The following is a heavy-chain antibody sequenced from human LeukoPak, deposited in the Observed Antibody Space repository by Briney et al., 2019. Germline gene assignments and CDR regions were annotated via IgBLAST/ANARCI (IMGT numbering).Heavy chain of an antibody. CDR1: GFTFSSHD. D-gene: IGHD5-18*01. Sequence: GGSLRLSCAVSGFTFSSHDLPWVRQAAGKGLEWVSTIGTTGDTFYPDSVKGRFTISRESAKNSLYLQMNSLRAGDTAVYYCARGLSGYRYGGYPYFYGKDVWGQGTTVTVSS. CDR3: ARGLSGYRYGGYPYFYGKDV. V-gene: IGHV3-13*01. J-gene: IGHJ6*02. CDR2: IGTTGDT.